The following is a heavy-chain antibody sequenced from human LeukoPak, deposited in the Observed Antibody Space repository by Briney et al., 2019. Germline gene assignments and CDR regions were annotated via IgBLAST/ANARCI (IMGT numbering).Heavy chain of an antibody. Sequence: PGRSLRLSCAASGFTFDDYAMHWVRQAPGKGLEWVSGISWNSGSIGYADSVKGRLTIPRDNAKNSLYLQMNSLRAEDTALYYCAKDSGYSYARGWFDPWGQGTLVTVSS. CDR3: AKDSGYSYARGWFDP. V-gene: IGHV3-9*01. CDR2: ISWNSGSI. CDR1: GFTFDDYA. J-gene: IGHJ5*02. D-gene: IGHD5-18*01.